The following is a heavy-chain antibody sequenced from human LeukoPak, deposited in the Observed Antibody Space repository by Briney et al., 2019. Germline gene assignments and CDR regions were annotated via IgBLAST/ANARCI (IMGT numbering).Heavy chain of an antibody. CDR3: ARQGGSYWDWFDP. D-gene: IGHD2-15*01. Sequence: PSETLSLTCTVSGGSISSYYWSWIRQPPGKGLEWIGYIYYSGSTNYNPSLKSRVTISVDTSKNQFSLKLSSVTAADTAVYYCARQGGSYWDWFDPWGQGTLVTVSS. CDR2: IYYSGST. V-gene: IGHV4-59*08. J-gene: IGHJ5*02. CDR1: GGSISSYY.